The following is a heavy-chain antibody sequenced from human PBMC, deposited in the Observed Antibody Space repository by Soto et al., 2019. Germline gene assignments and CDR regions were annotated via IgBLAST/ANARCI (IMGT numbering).Heavy chain of an antibody. CDR2: IIPIFGTA. D-gene: IGHD1-26*01. CDR1: GGTFSSYA. Sequence: SSVKVSCKASGGTFSSYAISWVRQAPGQGLEWMGGIIPIFGTANYAQKFQGRVTMTADDSTSTAYMELSSLRSEDTAVYYCARDPGSYYLDAFDIWGQGTMVTVSS. J-gene: IGHJ3*02. CDR3: ARDPGSYYLDAFDI. V-gene: IGHV1-69*13.